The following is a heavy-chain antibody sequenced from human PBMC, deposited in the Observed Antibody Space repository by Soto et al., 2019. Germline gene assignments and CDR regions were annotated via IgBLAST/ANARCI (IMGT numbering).Heavy chain of an antibody. CDR1: GGSFTSNNW. Sequence: SETLSLTCAVSGGSFTSNNWWTWIRQPPGQGLEWIGEIYRTGSTNYNPSLKSRVTISLDKSENQFSLKVTSLTAADTAVYFCARDLSSGYDSYYFDYWGQGTLVTVSS. CDR2: IYRTGST. CDR3: ARDLSSGYDSYYFDY. V-gene: IGHV4-4*02. D-gene: IGHD3-22*01. J-gene: IGHJ4*02.